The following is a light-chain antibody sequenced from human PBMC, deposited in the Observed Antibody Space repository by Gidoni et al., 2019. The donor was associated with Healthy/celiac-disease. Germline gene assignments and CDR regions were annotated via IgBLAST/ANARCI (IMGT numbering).Light chain of an antibody. CDR1: QSVSSY. CDR3: QQRSNWLT. CDR2: DAS. Sequence: EIVLTQSSATLSLSPGERATLSGRASQSVSSYLAWYQQKPGQAPKLLIYDASNRATGIPARFSGSGSGTDFTLTISSLEPEDFAVYYCQQRSNWLTFGGGTKVEIK. J-gene: IGKJ4*01. V-gene: IGKV3-11*01.